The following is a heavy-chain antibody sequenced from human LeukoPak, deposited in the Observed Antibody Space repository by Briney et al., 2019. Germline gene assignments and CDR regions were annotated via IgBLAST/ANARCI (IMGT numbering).Heavy chain of an antibody. CDR1: GYSFTSYW. J-gene: IGHJ3*02. CDR2: IDPSDSYT. CDR3: ATFEGNDAFDI. V-gene: IGHV5-10-1*01. Sequence: GESLKISCKGSGYSFTSYWISWVRQMPGKGLEWMGRIDPSDSYTNYSPSFQGHVTISADKSISTAYLQWSSLKASDTVMYYCATFEGNDAFDIWGQGTMVTVSS.